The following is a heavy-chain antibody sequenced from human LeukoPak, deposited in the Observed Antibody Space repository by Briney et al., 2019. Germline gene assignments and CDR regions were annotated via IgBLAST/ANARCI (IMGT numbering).Heavy chain of an antibody. D-gene: IGHD3/OR15-3a*01. CDR2: IYSGGTT. Sequence: GGSLRLSCAASGFSVSSNYMNWVRQAPGKGLEWVSVIYSGGTTYYADSVKGRFTISRDNSKNTLYLQMNSLRTEDTAVYYCARVGFGLESFDYWGKGPWSPSPQ. CDR3: ARVGFGLESFDY. V-gene: IGHV3-66*02. J-gene: IGHJ4*03. CDR1: GFSVSSNY.